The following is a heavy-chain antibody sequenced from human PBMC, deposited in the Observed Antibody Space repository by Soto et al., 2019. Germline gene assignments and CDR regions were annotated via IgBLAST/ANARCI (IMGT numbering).Heavy chain of an antibody. Sequence: EVQLVESGGGLVQPGGSLRLSCAASGFTLSTYGMHWHDMHWVRQATGKGLEWVASLSYAGDTYYPGSVKGRFTVSRESAKNSLYLKMNGRTGGDTAVYYCAKGPHPAWGYYYRAVW. CDR1: GFTLSTYGMHWHD. CDR2: LSYAGDT. D-gene: IGHD1-26*01. CDR3: AKGPHPAWGYYYRAV. J-gene: IGHJ6*03. V-gene: IGHV3-13*01.